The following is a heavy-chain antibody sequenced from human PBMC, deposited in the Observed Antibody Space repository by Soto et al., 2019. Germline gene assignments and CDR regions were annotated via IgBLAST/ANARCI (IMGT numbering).Heavy chain of an antibody. V-gene: IGHV3-7*04. CDR2: IKQDGSEK. CDR1: GFTFSDYY. Sequence: SLRLSCAASGFTFSDYYMSWVRQAPGKGLEWVANIKQDGSEKYYVDSVKGRFTISRDNAKNSLYLQMNSLRAEDTAVYYCARFYYDSSGYLPSPYYYYYGMDVWGQGTTVTVSS. J-gene: IGHJ6*02. CDR3: ARFYYDSSGYLPSPYYYYYGMDV. D-gene: IGHD3-22*01.